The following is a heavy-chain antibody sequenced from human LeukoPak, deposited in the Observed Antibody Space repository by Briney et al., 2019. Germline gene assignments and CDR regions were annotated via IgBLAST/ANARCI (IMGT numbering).Heavy chain of an antibody. CDR2: ISGSGGST. V-gene: IGHV3-23*01. CDR1: GFTFSSYA. J-gene: IGHJ4*02. Sequence: PGGSLRLTCAASGFTFSSYAMSWVRQAPGKGLEWVSAISGSGGSTYYADSVKGRFTISRDNAKNSLYLQMNSLRTEDTAFYYCVKDLDSSGYYPDYWGQGTLVTVSS. CDR3: VKDLDSSGYYPDY. D-gene: IGHD3-22*01.